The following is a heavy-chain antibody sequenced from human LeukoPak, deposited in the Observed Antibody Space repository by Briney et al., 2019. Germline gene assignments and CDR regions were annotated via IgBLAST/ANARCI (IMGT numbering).Heavy chain of an antibody. CDR3: ARHEIRIYYGSGTLNWFDP. Sequence: PSETLSLTCTVSGGSISSSSYYWGWIRQPPGKGLEWIGSIYYSGSTYYNPSLKSRVNISVDTSKNQFSLKLNSVTAADTAVYYCARHEIRIYYGSGTLNWFDPWGQGTLVTVSS. CDR1: GGSISSSSYY. D-gene: IGHD3-10*01. V-gene: IGHV4-39*01. CDR2: IYYSGST. J-gene: IGHJ5*02.